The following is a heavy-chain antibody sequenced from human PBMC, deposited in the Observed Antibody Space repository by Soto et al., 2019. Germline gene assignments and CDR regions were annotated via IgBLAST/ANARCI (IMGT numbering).Heavy chain of an antibody. CDR2: IVVGSGNT. CDR3: AAEAWGNGGNYYMDV. J-gene: IGHJ6*03. D-gene: IGHD2-15*01. CDR1: GFTFTIFD. Sequence: GASVMVSCRASGFTFTIFDMQWLRQARGQRLEWIGWIVVGSGNTNYAQQFQERVTITRDMSTSTAYMELSSLRSEDTAVYYCAAEAWGNGGNYYMDVWGKGTTVTVSS. V-gene: IGHV1-58*02.